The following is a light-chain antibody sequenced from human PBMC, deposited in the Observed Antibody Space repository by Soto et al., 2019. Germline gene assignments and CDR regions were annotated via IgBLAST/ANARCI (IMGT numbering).Light chain of an antibody. J-gene: IGKJ5*01. V-gene: IGKV3-11*01. CDR3: QQRSNWPPSIT. CDR2: DAS. CDR1: QSVNNY. Sequence: VLTQSPATLSLSPGERATLSCRASQSVNNYLAWYQQKPGQPPRLLIYDASNRATGIPARFSGSGSGTDFTLTISSLEPEDFAVYYRQQRSNWPPSITFGQATRLEIK.